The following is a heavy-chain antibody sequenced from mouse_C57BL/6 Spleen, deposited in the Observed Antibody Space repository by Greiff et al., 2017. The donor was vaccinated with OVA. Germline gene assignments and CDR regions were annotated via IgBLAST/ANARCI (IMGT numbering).Heavy chain of an antibody. CDR3: AVSTMVTTRNFDY. CDR1: GYTFTSYW. V-gene: IGHV1-61*01. CDR2: IYPSDSET. Sequence: VQLQQPGAELVRPGSSVKLSCKASGYTFTSYWMDWVKQRPRQGLEWIGNIYPSDSETHYNQKFKDKATLTVDKSSSTAYMQLSSLTSEDSAVYYCAVSTMVTTRNFDYWGQGTTLTVSS. J-gene: IGHJ2*01. D-gene: IGHD2-2*01.